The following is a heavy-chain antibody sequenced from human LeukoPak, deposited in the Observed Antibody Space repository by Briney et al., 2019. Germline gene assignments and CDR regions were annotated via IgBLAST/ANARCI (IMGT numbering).Heavy chain of an antibody. D-gene: IGHD3-22*01. CDR2: IIPILGKA. CDR1: GTTFSSYA. Sequence: SVKVSCKASGTTFSSYAIRWVRQAPGQGLEWMGRIIPILGKANYAQKFQGRVTITADKPTSTAYMGLSTDKSTGTAYMELSSLRSEDTAVYYCARGSSYPTYFDYWGQGTLVTVSS. J-gene: IGHJ4*02. V-gene: IGHV1-69*04. CDR3: SSLRSEDTAVYYCARGSSYPTYFDY.